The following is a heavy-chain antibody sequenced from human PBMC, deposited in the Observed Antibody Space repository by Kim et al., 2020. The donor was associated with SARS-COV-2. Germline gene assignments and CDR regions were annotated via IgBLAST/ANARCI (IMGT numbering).Heavy chain of an antibody. Sequence: GGSLRLSCATSGFTFNSYAMSWVRQAPGKGLDWVSGISGDDMSTYYADSVKGRFTISRDNSKNTLYLQMNSLRAEDTAVYYCAKERLTLNYYDSSGYYYGRYFVDSWGQGTVVTVSS. CDR2: ISGDDMST. CDR1: GFTFNSYA. J-gene: IGHJ4*02. V-gene: IGHV3-23*01. CDR3: AKERLTLNYYDSSGYYYGRYFVDS. D-gene: IGHD3-22*01.